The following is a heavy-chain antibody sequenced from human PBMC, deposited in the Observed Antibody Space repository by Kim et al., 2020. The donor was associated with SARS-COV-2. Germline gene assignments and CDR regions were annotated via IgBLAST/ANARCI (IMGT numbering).Heavy chain of an antibody. Sequence: SETLSPTCTVSGGSISSSSYYWGWIRQPPGKGLEWIGSIYYTGSTYYNPSLESRVTISVDTSKNQFSLKLSSVTAADTAVYYCARHYGSGSYYNPLSAF. CDR3: ARHYGSGSYYNPLSAF. CDR2: IYYTGST. CDR1: GGSISSSSYY. J-gene: IGHJ3*01. V-gene: IGHV4-39*01. D-gene: IGHD3-10*01.